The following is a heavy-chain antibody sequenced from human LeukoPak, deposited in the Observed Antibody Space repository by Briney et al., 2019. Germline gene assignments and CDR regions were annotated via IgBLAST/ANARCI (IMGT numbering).Heavy chain of an antibody. J-gene: IGHJ4*02. CDR3: AASGGGIVGATLAFDY. Sequence: PSETLSLTCAVYGGSFSGYYWSWIRQPPGKGLEWIGEINHSGSTNYNPSLKSRVTISVDTSKNQFSLKLSSVTAADTAVYYCAASGGGIVGATLAFDYWGQGTLVTVSS. V-gene: IGHV4-34*01. D-gene: IGHD1-26*01. CDR1: GGSFSGYY. CDR2: INHSGST.